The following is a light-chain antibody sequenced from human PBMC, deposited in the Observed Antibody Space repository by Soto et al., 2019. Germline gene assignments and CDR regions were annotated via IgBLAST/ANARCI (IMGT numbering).Light chain of an antibody. CDR1: QSLVYSDGNTY. V-gene: IGKV2-24*01. CDR2: QVS. Sequence: VLTQTPLSSPVTLGQPASISCRSSQSLVYSDGNTYLSWLQQRPGQPPRLLIYQVSNRFSGVPDRFSGSGAGTDFTLKISRVEAEVVGVYSCIQLSHFPRTFCQGTKVEIK. CDR3: IQLSHFPRT. J-gene: IGKJ1*01.